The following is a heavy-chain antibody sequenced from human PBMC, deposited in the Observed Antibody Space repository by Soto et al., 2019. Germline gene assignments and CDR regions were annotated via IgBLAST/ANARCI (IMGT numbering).Heavy chain of an antibody. J-gene: IGHJ4*02. CDR3: AIILIVREERYD. V-gene: IGHV4-39*01. D-gene: IGHD1-26*01. CDR2: IYYSGST. CDR1: GCSISSSSYY. Sequence: SEPLSLTCTVSGCSISSSSYYWGWIRQPPGKGLEWIGSIYYSGSTYYNPSLKSRLTMSVDTSKNQFSLQLSSVTAADTAVYYGAIILIVREERYDGGQVTPVTVAS.